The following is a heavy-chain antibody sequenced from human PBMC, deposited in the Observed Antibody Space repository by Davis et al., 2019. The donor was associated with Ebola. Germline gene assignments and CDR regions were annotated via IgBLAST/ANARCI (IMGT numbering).Heavy chain of an antibody. Sequence: GGSLRLSSAASGFTFSSYAMHWVRQAPGKGLEWVAVISYDGSNKYYADSVKGRFTISRDNSKNTLYLQMNSLRAEDTAVYYCARVPAAYYYYYGMDVWGKGTTVTVSS. CDR3: ARVPAAYYYYYGMDV. CDR2: ISYDGSNK. V-gene: IGHV3-30-3*01. J-gene: IGHJ6*04. CDR1: GFTFSSYA. D-gene: IGHD2-2*01.